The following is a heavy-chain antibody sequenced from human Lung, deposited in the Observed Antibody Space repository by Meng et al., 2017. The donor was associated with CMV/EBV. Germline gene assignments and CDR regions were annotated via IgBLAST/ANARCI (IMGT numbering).Heavy chain of an antibody. CDR2: IYYSGST. CDR3: ARAPGYRSLYGMDV. D-gene: IGHD1-1*01. CDR1: YGSVSSGSYY. Sequence: SETLSLTXTVSYGSVSSGSYYWSWIRQPPGKGLEWIGYIYYSGSTNYNPSLKSRVTISIDTSKNQFSLKLSSVTAADTAVYYCARAPGYRSLYGMDVWGQGTTVTCSS. V-gene: IGHV4-61*01. J-gene: IGHJ6*02.